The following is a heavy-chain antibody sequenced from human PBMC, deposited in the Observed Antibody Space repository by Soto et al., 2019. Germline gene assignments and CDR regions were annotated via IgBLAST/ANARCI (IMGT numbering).Heavy chain of an antibody. CDR2: ISYDGSNK. CDR1: GFTFSSYA. Sequence: GGSLRLSCAASGFTFSSYAMHLVRQAPGKGLEWVAVISYDGSNKYYADSVKGRFTISRDNSKNTLYLQMNSLRAEDTAVYYCARDPLSSSWYHIYYYYGMDVWGQGTTVTVS. CDR3: ARDPLSSSWYHIYYYYGMDV. V-gene: IGHV3-30-3*01. D-gene: IGHD6-13*01. J-gene: IGHJ6*02.